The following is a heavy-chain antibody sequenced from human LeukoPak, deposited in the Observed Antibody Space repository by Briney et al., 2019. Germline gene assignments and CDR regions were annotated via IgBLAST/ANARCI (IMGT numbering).Heavy chain of an antibody. V-gene: IGHV3-9*01. CDR2: ISWNSGSI. J-gene: IGHJ4*02. Sequence: GGSLRLSCAASGFTFDDYAMHWVRQAPGKGLEWVSGISWNSGSIGYADSVKGRLTISRDNAKNSLYLQMNSLRVEDTALYYCAKDIRGYSYGFWYWGQGTLVTVSS. CDR1: GFTFDDYA. D-gene: IGHD5-18*01. CDR3: AKDIRGYSYGFWY.